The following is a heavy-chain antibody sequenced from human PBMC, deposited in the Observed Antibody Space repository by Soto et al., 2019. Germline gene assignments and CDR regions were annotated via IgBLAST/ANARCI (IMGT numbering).Heavy chain of an antibody. CDR2: ISAYNGNT. D-gene: IGHD3-10*02. Sequence: ASVKVSCKASGYTFTSYGISWVRQAPGQGLEWMGWISAYNGNTNYAQKLQGRVTMTTDTSTSTAYVELRSLRSDDTAVYYCASWYYVRSSPRSTHIWGQGTMLTVSS. J-gene: IGHJ3*02. V-gene: IGHV1-18*01. CDR1: GYTFTSYG. CDR3: ASWYYVRSSPRSTHI.